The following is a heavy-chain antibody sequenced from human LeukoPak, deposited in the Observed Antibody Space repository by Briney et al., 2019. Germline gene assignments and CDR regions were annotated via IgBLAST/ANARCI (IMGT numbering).Heavy chain of an antibody. Sequence: GGSLRLSCAASGFTFSSYWMSWVRQAPGKGLEWVANIKQDGSEKYYVDSVKGRFTISRDNAKNSLYLQMNSLRAEDTAVYYCAKARDSSSWYYFDYWGQGTLVTVSS. CDR1: GFTFSSYW. D-gene: IGHD6-13*01. J-gene: IGHJ4*02. CDR2: IKQDGSEK. CDR3: AKARDSSSWYYFDY. V-gene: IGHV3-7*01.